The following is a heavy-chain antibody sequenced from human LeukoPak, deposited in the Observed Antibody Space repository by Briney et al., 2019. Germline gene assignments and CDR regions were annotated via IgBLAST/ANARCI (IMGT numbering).Heavy chain of an antibody. J-gene: IGHJ4*02. CDR1: GFTFSNYA. CDR3: VRGGRR. V-gene: IGHV3-30*04. Sequence: HPGGSLRLSCAASGFTFSNYAMHWVRQAPGKGLEWVAVISSDGSNKYYADSVKGRFTISRDNSRNTPYVQMDSVRAEDTALYYCVRGGRRWGQGILVTVSS. CDR2: ISSDGSNK.